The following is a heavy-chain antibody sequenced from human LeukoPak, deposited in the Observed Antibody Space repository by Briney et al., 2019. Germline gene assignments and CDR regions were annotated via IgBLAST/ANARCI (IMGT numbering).Heavy chain of an antibody. J-gene: IGHJ4*02. CDR2: IRYDGSNK. D-gene: IGHD3-22*01. CDR1: GFTFSSYS. CDR3: AKDRYYDSSGYLFDY. Sequence: PGGSLRLSCAASGFTFSSYSMNWVRQAPGKGLEWVAFIRYDGSNKYYADSVKGRFTISRDNSKNTLYLQMNSLRAEDTAVYYCAKDRYYDSSGYLFDYWGQGTLVTVSS. V-gene: IGHV3-30*02.